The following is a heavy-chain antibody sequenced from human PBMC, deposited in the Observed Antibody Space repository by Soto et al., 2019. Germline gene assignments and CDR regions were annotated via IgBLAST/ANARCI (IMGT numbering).Heavy chain of an antibody. V-gene: IGHV4-30-4*01. CDR3: VRGTRAFEK. CDR1: GASIITGDHY. J-gene: IGHJ4*01. CDR2: IYYTGST. Sequence: QVQLQESGPGLLTPSQTLFLTCNVSGASIITGDHYWSSISQSPGKGLEWIGYIYYTGSTFYTPSLQSRVTISLATSKTQFSLELRSVTAADTAVYSCVRGTRAFEKWDQGAPVTVSS. D-gene: IGHD1-1*01.